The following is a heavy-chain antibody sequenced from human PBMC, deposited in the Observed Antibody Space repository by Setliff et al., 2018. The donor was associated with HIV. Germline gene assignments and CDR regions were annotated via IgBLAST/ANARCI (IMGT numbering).Heavy chain of an antibody. V-gene: IGHV4-38-2*01. CDR1: GYSISSGSY. J-gene: IGHJ4*02. CDR2: IFHSGST. D-gene: IGHD3-3*01. Sequence: PSETLSLTCVVSGYSISSGSYWGWIRQPPGKGLEWIGSIFHSGSTSYNPSLKSRVTISVDTSKNQFSLNLSSATTADTAMYYCVRPSFGIGGGSMFDSWGQGIVVTVSS. CDR3: VRPSFGIGGGSMFDS.